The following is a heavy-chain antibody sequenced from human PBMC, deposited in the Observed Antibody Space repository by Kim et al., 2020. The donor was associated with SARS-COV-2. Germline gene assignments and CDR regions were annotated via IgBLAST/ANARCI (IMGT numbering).Heavy chain of an antibody. CDR1: GYTFTSYY. J-gene: IGHJ6*02. CDR3: ASWAARPTYYYYGMDV. D-gene: IGHD6-6*01. Sequence: ASVKVSCKASGYTFTSYYMHWVRQAPVQGLEWMGIINPSGGSTSYAQKFQGRVTMTRDTSTSTVYMELSSLRSEDTAVYYCASWAARPTYYYYGMDVWGQGTTVTVSS. CDR2: INPSGGST. V-gene: IGHV1-46*01.